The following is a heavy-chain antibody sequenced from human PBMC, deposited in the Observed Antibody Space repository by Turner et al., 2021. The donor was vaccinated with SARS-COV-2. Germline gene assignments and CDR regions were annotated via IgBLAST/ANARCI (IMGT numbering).Heavy chain of an antibody. CDR1: GGSISSSSYY. Sequence: QLQLQESGPGLVKPSETLSLTCTVSGGSISSSSYYWGWIRQPPGKGLEWIGSIYYSGSTYYNPSLKSRGTISVDTSKNQVSLKLSSVTAADTAVYYCARHKGDYDSSELLGWGQGTLVTVSS. V-gene: IGHV4-39*01. CDR2: IYYSGST. D-gene: IGHD3-22*01. CDR3: ARHKGDYDSSELLG. J-gene: IGHJ4*02.